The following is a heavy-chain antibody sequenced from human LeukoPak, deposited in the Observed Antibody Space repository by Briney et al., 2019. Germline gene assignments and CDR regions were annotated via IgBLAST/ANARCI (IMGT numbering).Heavy chain of an antibody. Sequence: GGSLRLSCAASGFTFSSYSMNWVRQAPGKGLEWVSSISSSSSYIYYADSVKGRFTISRDNAKNSLYLQMNSLRAEDTAVYYCARDQAGSGHYADYWGQGTLVTVSS. CDR2: ISSSSSYI. V-gene: IGHV3-21*01. CDR1: GFTFSSYS. CDR3: ARDQAGSGHYADY. J-gene: IGHJ4*02. D-gene: IGHD3-10*01.